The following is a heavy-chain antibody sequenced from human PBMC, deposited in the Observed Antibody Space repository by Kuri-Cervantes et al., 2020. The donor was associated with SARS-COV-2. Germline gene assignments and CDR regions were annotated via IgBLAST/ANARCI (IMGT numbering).Heavy chain of an antibody. CDR3: ARRPDQIYWYFDL. CDR1: GGSISSYY. CDR2: IYYSGST. Sequence: GSLRLSCTVSGGSISSYYWSWIRQPPGKGLEWIGYIYYSGSTNYNPSLKSRVTISVDTSKNQFSLKLSSVTAADTAVYYCARRPDQIYWYFDLWGRGTLVTVSS. D-gene: IGHD2-2*01. J-gene: IGHJ2*01. V-gene: IGHV4-59*12.